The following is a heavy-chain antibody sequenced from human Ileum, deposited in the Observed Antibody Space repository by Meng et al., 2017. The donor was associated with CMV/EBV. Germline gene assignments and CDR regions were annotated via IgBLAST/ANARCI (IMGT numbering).Heavy chain of an antibody. CDR3: TSDSLRF. Sequence: LSCVTSDFTLTSAWMTWVRQAPGKGLEWVGRIKSKSDGGTTDYAAPVKGRFTLSREDSENTAYLQMNSLTVEDSAVYFCTSDSLRFWGRGALVTVSS. CDR1: DFTLTSAW. J-gene: IGHJ4*02. V-gene: IGHV3-15*07. CDR2: IKSKSDGGTT. D-gene: IGHD3-16*01.